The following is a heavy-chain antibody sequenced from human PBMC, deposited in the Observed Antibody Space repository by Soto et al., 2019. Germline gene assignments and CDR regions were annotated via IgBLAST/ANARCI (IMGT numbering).Heavy chain of an antibody. CDR2: IVVGSGNT. CDR1: GFTFTSSA. D-gene: IGHD2-2*01. J-gene: IGHJ6*03. V-gene: IGHV1-58*02. Sequence: SVKVSCKASGFTFTSSAMQWVRQARGQRLEWIGWIVVGSGNTNYAQKFQERVTITRDMSTSTAYMELSSLRSEDTAVYYCAADIVVVPAAMPPSSYYMDVWGKGTTVTVSX. CDR3: AADIVVVPAAMPPSSYYMDV.